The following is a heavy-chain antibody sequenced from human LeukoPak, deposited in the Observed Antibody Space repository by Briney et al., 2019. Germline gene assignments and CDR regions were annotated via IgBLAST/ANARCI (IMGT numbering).Heavy chain of an antibody. J-gene: IGHJ6*03. CDR1: GFIFNNYG. V-gene: IGHV3-21*01. Sequence: GGSLRLSCAASGFIFNNYGLIWVRQAPGKGLEWVSAISNDGGGTNYADFVKGRFTISRDNAKNSLYLHMNSLRAEDTAVYYCARRNIAPAGDYQYHYMDVWGKGSTVTVSS. CDR2: ISNDGGGT. D-gene: IGHD6-13*01. CDR3: ARRNIAPAGDYQYHYMDV.